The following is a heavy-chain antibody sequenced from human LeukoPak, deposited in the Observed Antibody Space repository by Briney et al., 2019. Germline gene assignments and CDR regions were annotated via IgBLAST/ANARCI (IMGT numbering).Heavy chain of an antibody. Sequence: SETLSLTCTVSGGSISSFYWSWIRQPPGKGLEWIGYIYHSGTTYHNPSLKSRVTISVDTSKNQFSLKLSSVTAADTAEYYCARVLASDSDYYYYGMDVWGQGTTVTVSS. CDR3: ARVLASDSDYYYYGMDV. V-gene: IGHV4-59*01. CDR2: IYHSGTT. J-gene: IGHJ6*02. D-gene: IGHD2-15*01. CDR1: GGSISSFY.